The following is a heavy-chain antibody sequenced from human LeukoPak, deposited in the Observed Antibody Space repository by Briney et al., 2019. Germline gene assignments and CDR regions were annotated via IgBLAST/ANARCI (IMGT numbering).Heavy chain of an antibody. CDR1: GFTVSSNY. CDR3: ARDEAVITHDAFDI. Sequence: GGSLRLSCAASGFTVSSNYMSWVRQAPGKGLKWVSVIYSGGSTHYADSVKGRFTISRDNSKNTLYLQMNSLRAEDTAVYYCARDEAVITHDAFDIWGQGTMVTVSS. V-gene: IGHV3-66*01. CDR2: IYSGGST. D-gene: IGHD3-22*01. J-gene: IGHJ3*02.